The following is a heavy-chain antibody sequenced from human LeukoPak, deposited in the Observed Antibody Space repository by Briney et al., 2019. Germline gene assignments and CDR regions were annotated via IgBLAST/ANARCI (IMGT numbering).Heavy chain of an antibody. CDR3: HSGSYTVGSWYFDF. V-gene: IGHV1-18*01. Sequence: VASVKVSCKASGYTFTSYGISWVRQAPGQGLEWMGWISAYNGNTNYAQKLQGRVTMTTDTSTSTAYMELRSLRSDDTAVYYCHSGSYTVGSWYFDFWGQGTLVTVSS. D-gene: IGHD1-26*01. J-gene: IGHJ4*02. CDR2: ISAYNGNT. CDR1: GYTFTSYG.